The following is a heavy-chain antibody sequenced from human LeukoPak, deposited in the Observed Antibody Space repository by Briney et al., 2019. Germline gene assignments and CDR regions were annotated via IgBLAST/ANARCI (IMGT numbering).Heavy chain of an antibody. CDR3: ARTDSGSYSR. D-gene: IGHD1-26*01. Sequence: SETLSLTCTVSGGSISSYYWSWIRQPPGKGLEWIGYIYYSGSTNYNPSLKSRVTISVDTSKNQFSLKLSPVTAADTAVYYCARTDSGSYSRWGQGTLVTVSS. V-gene: IGHV4-59*01. CDR1: GGSISSYY. J-gene: IGHJ4*02. CDR2: IYYSGST.